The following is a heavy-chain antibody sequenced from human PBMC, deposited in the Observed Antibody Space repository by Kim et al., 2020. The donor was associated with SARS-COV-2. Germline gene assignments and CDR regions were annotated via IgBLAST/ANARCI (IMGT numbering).Heavy chain of an antibody. J-gene: IGHJ4*02. V-gene: IGHV3-7*03. CDR3: ARESSEIYYFDY. Sequence: YGNSVKGRFTIARANAKNSLYLQMNSLRAEDTAVYYCARESSEIYYFDYWGQGTLVTVSS.